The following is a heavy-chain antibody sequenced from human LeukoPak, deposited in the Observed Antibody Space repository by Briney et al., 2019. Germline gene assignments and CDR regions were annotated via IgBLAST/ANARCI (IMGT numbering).Heavy chain of an antibody. J-gene: IGHJ5*01. CDR2: IYYSGST. V-gene: IGHV4-61*01. D-gene: IGHD5-18*01. Sequence: SETLSLTCTVSGGSVSSGSYYWSWIRQPPGKGLEWIGYIYYSGSTNYNPSLKSRVTISVDTSKNQFSLKLSSVTAADTAVYYCARHNTAMAYNRFDYWGQGTLVTVSS. CDR3: ARHNTAMAYNRFDY. CDR1: GGSVSSGSYY.